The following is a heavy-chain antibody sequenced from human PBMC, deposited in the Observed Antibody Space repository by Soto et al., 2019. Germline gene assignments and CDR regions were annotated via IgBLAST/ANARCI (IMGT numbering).Heavy chain of an antibody. J-gene: IGHJ4*02. CDR2: IIPSFGTA. Sequence: QVQLVQSGAEVTKPGSSVKVSCKASGGTFSSYSINWVRQAPGQRLEWMGEIIPSFGTANYAQKFQGRVTMTADESTSTASMELSSLRSEDPAVYYCARDGGRHSGGIDYWGQGTLVTVSS. CDR1: GGTFSSYS. V-gene: IGHV1-69*01. CDR3: ARDGGRHSGGIDY. D-gene: IGHD1-26*01.